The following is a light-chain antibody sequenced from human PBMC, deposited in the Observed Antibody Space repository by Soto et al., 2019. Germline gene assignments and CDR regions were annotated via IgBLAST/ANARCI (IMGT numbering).Light chain of an antibody. V-gene: IGKV1-39*01. Sequence: DIEVTQSPSSLSASVGDRVTVTCQISQYISIRLNWYRQKPGKAPKLLIYSASTLQSGVPSRFSGSRSETDFTLTISSLQPEDFATYYCQQTYSTPLTFGGGTKVEIK. J-gene: IGKJ4*01. CDR3: QQTYSTPLT. CDR2: SAS. CDR1: QYISIR.